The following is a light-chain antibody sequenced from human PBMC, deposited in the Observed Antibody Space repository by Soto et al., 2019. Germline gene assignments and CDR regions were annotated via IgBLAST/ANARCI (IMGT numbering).Light chain of an antibody. J-gene: IGLJ2*01. CDR2: GDN. CDR3: YSTDSSNSRVG. V-gene: IGLV3-10*01. Sequence: SYELTQPPSVSVSPGQTARITCSGDALPKKNAYWYQQRSGQAPVLVIYGDNKRPSGIPERFSVSSSGTVATLTISGAQVEDEADYFCYSTDSSNSRVGFGGGTKLTVL. CDR1: ALPKKN.